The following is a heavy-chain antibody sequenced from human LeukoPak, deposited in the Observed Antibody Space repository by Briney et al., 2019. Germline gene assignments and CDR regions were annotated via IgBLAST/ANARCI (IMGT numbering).Heavy chain of an antibody. V-gene: IGHV3-53*01. Sequence: GGSLRLSCAAFGFTVSSKYMSWVRQAPGKGLAWVSVLYSGGSTYYADSVKGRFTISRDNSKNTLYLQMNSLRAEDTAVYYCTRNWGSDNWFDPWGQGTLVTVSS. J-gene: IGHJ5*02. CDR3: TRNWGSDNWFDP. D-gene: IGHD7-27*01. CDR1: GFTVSSKY. CDR2: LYSGGST.